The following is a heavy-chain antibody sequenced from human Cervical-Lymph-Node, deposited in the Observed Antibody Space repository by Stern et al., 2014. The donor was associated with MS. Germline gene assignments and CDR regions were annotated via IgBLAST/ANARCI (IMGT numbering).Heavy chain of an antibody. CDR1: GYTFTSYG. Sequence: VQLVQSGAEVKKPGASVKVSCKASGYTFTSYGISWVRQAPGQELEWMGWISAYNGNTNYAQKLQGRVTMTTDTSPSTAYMELRSLRSDDTAVYYCARDLVVVVPAASVNPFDYWGQGTLVTVSS. CDR2: ISAYNGNT. V-gene: IGHV1-18*01. J-gene: IGHJ4*02. CDR3: ARDLVVVVPAASVNPFDY. D-gene: IGHD2-2*01.